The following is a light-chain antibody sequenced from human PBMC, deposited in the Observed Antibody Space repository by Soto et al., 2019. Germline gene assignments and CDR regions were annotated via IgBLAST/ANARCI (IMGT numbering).Light chain of an antibody. CDR2: LEGSGSY. V-gene: IGLV4-60*02. Sequence: QLVLTQSSSASASLGSSVKLTCTLSSGHSSYIIAWHQQQPGKAPRYLMKLEGSGSYNKGSGVPDRFSGSSSGADRYLTISNLQFEDEADYYCETWGSNTHTVFGGGTMLTVL. J-gene: IGLJ3*02. CDR3: ETWGSNTHTV. CDR1: SGHSSYI.